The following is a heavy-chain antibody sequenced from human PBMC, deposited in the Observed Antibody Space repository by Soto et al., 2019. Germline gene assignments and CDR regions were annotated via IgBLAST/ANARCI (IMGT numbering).Heavy chain of an antibody. CDR3: ARDPSRLDY. CDR1: GYTFSNYA. CDR2: IGTYNGIT. Sequence: QVQLVQSGAEVKKPGASVKVSCKASGYTFSNYAFSWVRQAPGQGLEWMGWIGTYNGITNYSQKFQDRVTLTTDTSTSTAYMELRSLRSDDTAVYYCARDPSRLDYWGQGTLVIVSS. V-gene: IGHV1-18*01. J-gene: IGHJ4*02. D-gene: IGHD6-19*01.